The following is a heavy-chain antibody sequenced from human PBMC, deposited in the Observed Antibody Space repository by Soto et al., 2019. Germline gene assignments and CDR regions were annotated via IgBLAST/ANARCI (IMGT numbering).Heavy chain of an antibody. V-gene: IGHV1-18*01. D-gene: IGHD3-10*01. CDR3: ARRGVLPDY. J-gene: IGHJ4*02. CDR1: GYTFSSYG. Sequence: QVQLVQSGAEVKKPGASVKVSCKASGYTFSSYGITWVRQAPGQGLEWMGWISPDNGITNYAQKVQGRVTMTTDTSTSTVYMELRSLRSDDTAVYYCARRGVLPDYWGQGTLVTVSS. CDR2: ISPDNGIT.